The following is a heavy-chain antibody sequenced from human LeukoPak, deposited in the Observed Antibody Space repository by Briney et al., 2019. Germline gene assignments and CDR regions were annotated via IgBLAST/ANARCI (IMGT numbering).Heavy chain of an antibody. J-gene: IGHJ4*02. CDR1: GVTFDDYA. CDR3: AKSPGIAVAGYFDY. D-gene: IGHD6-19*01. Sequence: GRSLRLSCAASGVTFDDYAMHWGRHAPGKGMELVSGISWNSGSIGYADSVKGRFTISRDNAKNSLYLQMNSLRAEDTALYYCAKSPGIAVAGYFDYWGQGTLVTVSP. CDR2: ISWNSGSI. V-gene: IGHV3-9*01.